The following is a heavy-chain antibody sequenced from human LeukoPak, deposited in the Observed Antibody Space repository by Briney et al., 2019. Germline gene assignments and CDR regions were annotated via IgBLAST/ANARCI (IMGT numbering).Heavy chain of an antibody. CDR2: IRYDGSNK. Sequence: GGSLRLSCAASGFTFSSYGMHWVRQAPGKGLEWVAFIRYDGSNKYYADSVKGRFSLSRDNSRNTLYLQMNSLRAEDTAVYYCAKETEISMEAFDIWGQGTMVTVSS. CDR3: AKETEISMEAFDI. CDR1: GFTFSSYG. J-gene: IGHJ3*02. D-gene: IGHD1-1*01. V-gene: IGHV3-30*02.